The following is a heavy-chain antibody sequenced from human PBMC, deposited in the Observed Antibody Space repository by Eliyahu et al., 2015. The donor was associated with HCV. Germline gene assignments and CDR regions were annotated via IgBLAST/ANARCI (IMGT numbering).Heavy chain of an antibody. V-gene: IGHV3-74*01. D-gene: IGHD6-19*01. Sequence: EVQLVESGGGLVQPGGSLXLSCAASGFTFSRHWMHWVRQAPGKGLVWVSHINNDGSSTSYADSVKGRFTISRDNAKNTLYLQMNSLRAEDTAVYYCARGEAVAGWGLQHWGQGTLVTVSS. CDR1: GFTFSRHW. J-gene: IGHJ1*01. CDR3: ARGEAVAGWGLQH. CDR2: INNDGSST.